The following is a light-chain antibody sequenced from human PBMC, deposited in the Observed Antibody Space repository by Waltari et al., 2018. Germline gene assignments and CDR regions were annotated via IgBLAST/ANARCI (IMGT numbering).Light chain of an antibody. CDR3: CSYAGSSRGV. CDR2: DVT. CDR1: SRDVGSYNH. J-gene: IGLJ1*01. Sequence: QSALTQPASVSGSPGQSITISCPGTSRDVGSYNHVSWYQQYPGKVPKLLIYDVTKRPSGVSNRFSGFKSGNTASLTISGLQAEDEADYYCCSYAGSSRGVFGTGTKVTV. V-gene: IGLV2-23*02.